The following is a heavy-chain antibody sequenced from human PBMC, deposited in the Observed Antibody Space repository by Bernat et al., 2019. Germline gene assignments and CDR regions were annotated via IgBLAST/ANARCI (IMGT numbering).Heavy chain of an antibody. Sequence: QVQLVESGGGLVKPGGSLRLSCAASGFTFGDHYMNWIRQAPGKGLEWVSYISNTGSYTHYADSLKGRFTISRDNAKNSLYLEMNSLVAEDTAVYYWATGGGASGDFEYWGQGTLVTVSS. CDR3: ATGGGASGDFEY. V-gene: IGHV3-11*06. J-gene: IGHJ1*01. CDR2: ISNTGSYT. CDR1: GFTFGDHY. D-gene: IGHD3-10*01.